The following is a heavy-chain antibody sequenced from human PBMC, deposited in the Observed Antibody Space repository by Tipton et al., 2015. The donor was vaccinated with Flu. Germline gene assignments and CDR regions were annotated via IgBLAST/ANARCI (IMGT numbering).Heavy chain of an antibody. Sequence: TLSLTCTVSGDSISSYYWSWIRQPPGKGLEWIGYMYYSGSTKYNPSLKSRVTISIDTSKNQFSLKLTSVTAVDTAVYYCARDLKWSSAYYNPFGYWGQGTLVTVSS. CDR2: MYYSGST. J-gene: IGHJ4*02. D-gene: IGHD3-22*01. CDR1: GDSISSYY. CDR3: ARDLKWSSAYYNPFGY. V-gene: IGHV4-59*01.